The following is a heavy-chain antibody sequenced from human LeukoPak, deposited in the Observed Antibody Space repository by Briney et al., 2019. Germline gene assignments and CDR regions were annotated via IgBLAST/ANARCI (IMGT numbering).Heavy chain of an antibody. V-gene: IGHV1-69*04. J-gene: IGHJ5*02. D-gene: IGHD2-2*02. CDR3: ATEIGYCSSTSCYTGWFDP. CDR2: IIPILGIA. Sequence: SVKVSCKASGGTFSSYAISWVRQAPGQGLEWMGRIIPILGIANYAQKFQGRVTITADKSTSTAYMELSSLRSEDTAVYYCATEIGYCSSTSCYTGWFDPWGQGTPVTVSS. CDR1: GGTFSSYA.